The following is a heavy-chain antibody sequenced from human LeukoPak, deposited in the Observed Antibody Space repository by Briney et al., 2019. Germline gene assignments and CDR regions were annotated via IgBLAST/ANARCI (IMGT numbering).Heavy chain of an antibody. CDR2: INPSGGST. CDR3: ARGPMIGNSGSYYYYYMDV. V-gene: IGHV1-46*01. J-gene: IGHJ6*03. Sequence: ASVKVSCKASGYTFTSYYMHWVRQAPGQGLEWMGIINPSGGSTSYAQKFQGRVTMTRDMSTSAVYMELSSLRSEDTAVYYCARGPMIGNSGSYYYYYMDVWGKGTTVTVSS. CDR1: GYTFTSYY. D-gene: IGHD4-23*01.